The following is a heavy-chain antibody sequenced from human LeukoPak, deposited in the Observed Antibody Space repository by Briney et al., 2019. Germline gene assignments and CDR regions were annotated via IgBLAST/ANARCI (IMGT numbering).Heavy chain of an antibody. J-gene: IGHJ6*02. V-gene: IGHV3-48*03. CDR2: ISSSGGTI. D-gene: IGHD3-3*01. CDR1: GFTFSSYE. CDR3: ARAVLGPRKVLRFLEWFYGMDV. Sequence: PGGSLRLSCAASGFTFSSYEMNCVRQAPGKGLEWVSYISSSGGTIYYADSVKGRFTISRDNAKNSLYLQMNSLRAEDTAVYYCARAVLGPRKVLRFLEWFYGMDVWGQGTTVTVSS.